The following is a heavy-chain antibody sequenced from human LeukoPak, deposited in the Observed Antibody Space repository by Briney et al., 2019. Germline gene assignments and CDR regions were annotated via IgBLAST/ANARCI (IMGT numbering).Heavy chain of an antibody. CDR2: IYYSGST. CDR3: ARDLNNGYGYYFDY. Sequence: SETLSLTCTVSGGSISSYYWSWIRQPPGKGLEWIGYIYYSGSTNYNPSLKSRVTMSVDTSKNQFSLKLSSVTAADTAVYYCARDLNNGYGYYFDYWGQGTLVTVSS. J-gene: IGHJ4*02. CDR1: GGSISSYY. D-gene: IGHD5-18*01. V-gene: IGHV4-59*12.